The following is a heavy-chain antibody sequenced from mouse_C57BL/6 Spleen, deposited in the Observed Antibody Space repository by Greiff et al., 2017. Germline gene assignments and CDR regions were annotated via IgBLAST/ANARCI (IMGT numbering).Heavy chain of an antibody. Sequence: QVTLKVSGPGILQSSQTLSLTCSFTGFSLSTSGMGVSWIRQPSGKGLEWLALLYWDDDKRYHPSLESRLTISKDTTRHQVFLTLICVYATETAPYYCARSYYSNAWFAYWGQGTLVTVSA. D-gene: IGHD2-5*01. CDR3: ARSYYSNAWFAY. CDR2: LYWDDDK. V-gene: IGHV8-12*01. J-gene: IGHJ3*01. CDR1: GFSLSTSGMG.